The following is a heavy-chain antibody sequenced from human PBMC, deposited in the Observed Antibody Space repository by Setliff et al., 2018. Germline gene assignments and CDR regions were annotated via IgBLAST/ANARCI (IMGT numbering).Heavy chain of an antibody. CDR3: TSGYYGSGSAGYYGMDV. V-gene: IGHV3-49*04. Sequence: GGSLRLSCTASGFTFGDYAMSWVRQAPGKGLEWVGFIRSKAYGGTTEYAASVKGRFTISRDDSKSIAYLQMNSLKPEDTAVYYCTSGYYGSGSAGYYGMDVWGQGTTVTVSS. CDR1: GFTFGDYA. J-gene: IGHJ6*02. D-gene: IGHD3-10*01. CDR2: IRSKAYGGTT.